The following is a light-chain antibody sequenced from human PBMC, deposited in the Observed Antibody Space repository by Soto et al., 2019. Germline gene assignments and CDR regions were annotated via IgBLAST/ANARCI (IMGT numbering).Light chain of an antibody. CDR2: TTS. J-gene: IGKJ1*01. Sequence: DIVLTQSPGTLSLSPGERATLSCRASQSVGSYLAWYQQKPCQAPRLLIYTTSNRATDIPDRFSGSGSGTDFTLTISSLEPEDVAVYYCQHDGGSPWTFGEGTKVEI. CDR3: QHDGGSPWT. CDR1: QSVGSY. V-gene: IGKV3-20*01.